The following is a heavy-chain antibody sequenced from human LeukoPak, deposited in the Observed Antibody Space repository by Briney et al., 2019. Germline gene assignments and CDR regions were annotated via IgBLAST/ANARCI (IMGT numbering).Heavy chain of an antibody. CDR1: GGSITSSSYY. D-gene: IGHD2-15*01. CDR2: IYYSGST. CDR3: ATAHRGGNNVSTY. J-gene: IGHJ4*02. Sequence: SETLSLTCTVSGGSITSSSYYWGWIRQPPGKGLGWLGSIYYSGSTYYNPSLKVRVTISVNPSKHQFSLKLTSVTAADTAVNYGATAHRGGNNVSTYWGQGPLATASS. V-gene: IGHV4-39*01.